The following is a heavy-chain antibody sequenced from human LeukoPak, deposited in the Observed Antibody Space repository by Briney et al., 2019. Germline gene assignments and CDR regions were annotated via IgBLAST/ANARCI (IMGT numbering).Heavy chain of an antibody. CDR2: IYPGDSDT. V-gene: IGHV5-51*01. CDR1: GYSFTTYW. J-gene: IGHJ5*01. D-gene: IGHD7-27*01. CDR3: ARHAGVNCFDS. Sequence: GESLKISCKGSGYSFTTYWIGWVRQLPGKGLELMGIIYPGDSDTRYSPSLQGQVAISADKSINTAYLKWSSLKASDTAMYYWARHAGVNCFDSWGQGTLVTVSS.